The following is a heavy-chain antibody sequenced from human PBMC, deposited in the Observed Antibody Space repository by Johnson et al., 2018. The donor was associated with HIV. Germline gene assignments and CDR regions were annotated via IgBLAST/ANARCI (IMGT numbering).Heavy chain of an antibody. CDR1: GFTVNSNY. D-gene: IGHD3-16*01. J-gene: IGHJ3*01. Sequence: VQLVESGGGLVQPGGSLRLSCTASGFTVNSNYMSWVRQAPGKGLEWVSIIYSGGSTYYADSVKGRFTISRDNSKNTLYLQMNSLRAEDTAVYYCARANLSPFGGVNDAFDVWGQGTMVTVSS. CDR3: ARANLSPFGGVNDAFDV. CDR2: IYSGGST. V-gene: IGHV3-66*01.